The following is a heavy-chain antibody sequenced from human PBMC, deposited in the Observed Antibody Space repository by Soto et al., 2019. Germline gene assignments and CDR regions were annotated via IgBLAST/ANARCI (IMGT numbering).Heavy chain of an antibody. CDR1: GGPLSSYA. Sequence: QVQLVQSGAEVRQPASSVKVSCKTSGGPLSSYASSWVRQAPGQGLEWMGGIIPIVDTSTYAQKFQGRVTITADESTSTVYMELSSLRSDDTAVYYCVRVVAISGYPDNWGQGTLVTVSS. D-gene: IGHD5-12*01. CDR3: VRVVAISGYPDN. V-gene: IGHV1-69*12. J-gene: IGHJ4*02. CDR2: IIPIVDTS.